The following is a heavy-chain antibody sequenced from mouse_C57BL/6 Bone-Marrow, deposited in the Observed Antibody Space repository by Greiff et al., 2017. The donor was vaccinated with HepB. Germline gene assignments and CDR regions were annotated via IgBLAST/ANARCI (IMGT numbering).Heavy chain of an antibody. D-gene: IGHD2-4*01. Sequence: QVQLQQPGAELVKPGASVKLSCKASGYTFTSYWMHWVKQRPGQGLEWIGMIHPNSGSTNYNEKFKSKATLTVDKSSSTAYMQLSRLTSEDSAVYYCARTYYDYDGGFAYWGQGTLVTVSA. J-gene: IGHJ3*01. CDR3: ARTYYDYDGGFAY. CDR1: GYTFTSYW. CDR2: IHPNSGST. V-gene: IGHV1-64*01.